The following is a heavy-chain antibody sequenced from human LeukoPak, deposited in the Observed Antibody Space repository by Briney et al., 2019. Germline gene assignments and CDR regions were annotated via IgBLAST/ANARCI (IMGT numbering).Heavy chain of an antibody. CDR1: GFTFSSYG. V-gene: IGHV3-30*02. Sequence: GGSLRLSCAASGFTFSSYGMHWVRQAPGKGLEWVAFIRYDGSNKYYADSVKGRFTISRDNSKNTLYLQMNSLRAEDTAVYYCAKVPYCSGGSCYTYYFDYWGQGTLVTVSS. J-gene: IGHJ4*02. D-gene: IGHD2-15*01. CDR2: IRYDGSNK. CDR3: AKVPYCSGGSCYTYYFDY.